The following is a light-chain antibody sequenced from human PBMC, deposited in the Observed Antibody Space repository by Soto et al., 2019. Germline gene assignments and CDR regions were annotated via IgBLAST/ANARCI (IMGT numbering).Light chain of an antibody. CDR3: TSFTGSLTWV. V-gene: IGLV2-14*01. CDR1: SSNIGGYNV. Sequence: QSVLTQPASVSGSPGQSITISCSGTSSNIGGYNVVSWYQQHPGKAPKVIVYEVTNRPSGLSDRFSGSKSGNTASLTISGLQAEDEADYYCTSFTGSLTWVFGGGTKLTVL. J-gene: IGLJ3*02. CDR2: EVT.